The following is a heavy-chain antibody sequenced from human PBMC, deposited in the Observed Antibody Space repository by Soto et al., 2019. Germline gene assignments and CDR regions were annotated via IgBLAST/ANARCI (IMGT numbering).Heavy chain of an antibody. Sequence: EVQLLESGGGLVQPGGSLRLSCAASGFTFSSYAMSWVRQAPGKGLEWVSAISGSGGSTYYADSVKGRVTISRDNSKNTLYLQMNSLRAEDTAVYYCARELRYLYGMDVWGQGTTVTVSS. CDR1: GFTFSSYA. D-gene: IGHD3-16*01. CDR2: ISGSGGST. CDR3: ARELRYLYGMDV. V-gene: IGHV3-23*01. J-gene: IGHJ6*02.